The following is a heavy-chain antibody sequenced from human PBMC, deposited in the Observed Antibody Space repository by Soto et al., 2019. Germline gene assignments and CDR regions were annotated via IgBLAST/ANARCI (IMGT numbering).Heavy chain of an antibody. J-gene: IGHJ4*02. CDR2: ISGSGGST. V-gene: IGHV3-23*01. D-gene: IGHD3-3*01. Sequence: GGSLRLSCAASGFTFSSYAMSWVRQAPGKGLEWVSAISGSGGSTYYADSVKGRFTISRDNSKNTLYLQMNSLRAEDTAVYYCAKDSKYYDFWSTRFDYWGQGTLVTVSS. CDR3: AKDSKYYDFWSTRFDY. CDR1: GFTFSSYA.